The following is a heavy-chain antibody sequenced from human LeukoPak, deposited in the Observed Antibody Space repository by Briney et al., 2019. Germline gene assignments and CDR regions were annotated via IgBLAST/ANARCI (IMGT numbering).Heavy chain of an antibody. V-gene: IGHV4-34*01. CDR3: ARTPYYYYYGMDV. CDR1: GGSFSGYY. Sequence: SETLSLTCSVYGGSFSGYYWSWIRQPPGKGLEWIGEINYSGFTNYNPSLKSRVTISVDTSKNHFSLKLSSVTAADTAVYYCARTPYYYYYGMDVWGQGTTVTVSS. CDR2: INYSGFT. D-gene: IGHD2-15*01. J-gene: IGHJ6*02.